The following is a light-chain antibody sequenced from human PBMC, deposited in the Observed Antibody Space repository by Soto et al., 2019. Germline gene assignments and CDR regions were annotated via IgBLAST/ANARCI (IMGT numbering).Light chain of an antibody. J-gene: IGKJ2*01. Sequence: EIVLTQSPATLSLSPGERATLSCRASQSVSSYLAWYQQKPGQAPRLLIYDASNRATGIPARFSGSGSGTDFTLTISGLEPEDFAVYYCQQRSNWPPLFGQGTKLEIK. CDR2: DAS. CDR1: QSVSSY. CDR3: QQRSNWPPL. V-gene: IGKV3-11*01.